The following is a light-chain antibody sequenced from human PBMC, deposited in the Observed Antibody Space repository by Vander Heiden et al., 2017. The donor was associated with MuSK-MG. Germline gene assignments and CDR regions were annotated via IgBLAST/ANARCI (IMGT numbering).Light chain of an antibody. V-gene: IGLV2-23*01. CDR2: EGS. CDR3: CSYAGSSTFVV. J-gene: IGLJ2*01. Sequence: QSALTQPASESGSPGQSITISCTGTSSDVGSYNLVSWYQQHPGKAPKLMIYEGSTRPSGVSNRFSGSKSGNTASLTISGLQAEDEADYHCCSYAGSSTFVVFGGGTKLTFL. CDR1: SSDVGSYNL.